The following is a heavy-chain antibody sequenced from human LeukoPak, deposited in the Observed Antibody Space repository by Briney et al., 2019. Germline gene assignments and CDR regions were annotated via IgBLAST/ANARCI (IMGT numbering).Heavy chain of an antibody. CDR3: ARALGYCSGGSCYVAY. CDR2: ISYDGSNK. D-gene: IGHD2-15*01. V-gene: IGHV3-30*04. J-gene: IGHJ4*02. Sequence: PGGSLRLSCAASGFTFSNYAMHWVRQAPGKGLEWVAVISYDGSNKYYADSVKGRFTISRDNYKNTLYLQMNSLRAEDTAVYYCARALGYCSGGSCYVAYWGQGTLVTVSS. CDR1: GFTFSNYA.